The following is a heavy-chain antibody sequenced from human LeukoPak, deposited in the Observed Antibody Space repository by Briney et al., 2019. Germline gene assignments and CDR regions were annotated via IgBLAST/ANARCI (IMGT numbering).Heavy chain of an antibody. J-gene: IGHJ4*02. CDR2: ISAYNGNT. CDR1: GYTFTSYG. D-gene: IGHD3-3*01. Sequence: ASVKVSCKASGYTFTSYGISWVRQAPGQGLEWMGWISAYNGNTNYAQKLQGRVTMTTDTSTSTAYMELRSLRPDDTAVYYCARARTSTYYDFWSGYYFYFDYWGQGTLVTVSS. CDR3: ARARTSTYYDFWSGYYFYFDY. V-gene: IGHV1-18*01.